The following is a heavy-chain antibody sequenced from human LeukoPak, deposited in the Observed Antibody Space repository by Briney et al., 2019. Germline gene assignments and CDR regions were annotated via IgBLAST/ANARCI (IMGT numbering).Heavy chain of an antibody. Sequence: GGALRRSGADAGCTCSRARMHRGRQAPGKGLGWVSQIKTDGSTTAFADSVKGRFTISRDNAKTTLFLQMNSLRAEDTGVYYCARGNQQLPRSTPVYWGQGALVTVSS. CDR3: ARGNQQLPRSTPVY. CDR1: GCTCSRAR. D-gene: IGHD2-2*01. CDR2: IKTDGSTT. J-gene: IGHJ1*01. V-gene: IGHV3-74*01.